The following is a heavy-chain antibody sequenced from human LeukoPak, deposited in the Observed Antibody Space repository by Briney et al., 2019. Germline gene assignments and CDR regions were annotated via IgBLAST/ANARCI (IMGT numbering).Heavy chain of an antibody. CDR3: ASLPYSSRGD. J-gene: IGHJ4*02. CDR1: GGSISSSSYY. V-gene: IGHV4-39*01. CDR2: IYYSGST. Sequence: SETLSLTCTVSGGSISSSSYYWGWIRQPPGKGLEWIGSIYYSGSTYYNPSLKSRVTISVDTSKNQFSLKLSSVTAADTAVYYCASLPYSSRGDWGQGTLVTVSS. D-gene: IGHD6-19*01.